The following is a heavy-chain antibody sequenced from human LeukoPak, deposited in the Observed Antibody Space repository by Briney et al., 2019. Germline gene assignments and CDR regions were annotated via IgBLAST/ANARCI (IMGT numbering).Heavy chain of an antibody. Sequence: SETLSLTCAVSGYSISSGYYWGWIRQPPGKGLEWIGSIYHSGSTYYNPSLKSRVTISVDTSKNQFSLKLSSVTAADTAVYYCAKDRGDHIAYPPHWYFDLWGRGTLVTVSS. CDR1: GYSISSGYY. D-gene: IGHD2-21*01. CDR2: IYHSGST. CDR3: AKDRGDHIAYPPHWYFDL. V-gene: IGHV4-38-2*02. J-gene: IGHJ2*01.